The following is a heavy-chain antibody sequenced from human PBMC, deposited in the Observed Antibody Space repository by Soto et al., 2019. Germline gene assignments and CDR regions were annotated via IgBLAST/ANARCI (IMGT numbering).Heavy chain of an antibody. CDR2: ITGGGIYT. V-gene: IGHV3-23*01. Sequence: GGSLRLSCAASGFTFSSYAMSWVRQAPGKGLEWVAAITGGGIYTYYGDSVKGRFTISRDNSKDTLYVHMNNLRAEDTAVYYCATEGYCTSSTSQCYGHDFDYWGQGTLVTVSS. J-gene: IGHJ4*02. D-gene: IGHD2-2*01. CDR1: GFTFSSYA. CDR3: ATEGYCTSSTSQCYGHDFDY.